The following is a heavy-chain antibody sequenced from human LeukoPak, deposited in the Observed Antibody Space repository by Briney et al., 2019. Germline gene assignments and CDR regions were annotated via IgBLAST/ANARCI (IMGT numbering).Heavy chain of an antibody. D-gene: IGHD3-16*01. Sequence: SETLSLTCIVSGGSFSYLSWIRQPPGKGLEWIGIIYDHGRTEYNPSLKSRVSISVDTSKNQVSLRLNSVTPADTAVYYCAREGLRNLDYWGQGTLVTVSS. CDR2: IYDHGRT. V-gene: IGHV4-59*01. CDR3: AREGLRNLDY. J-gene: IGHJ4*02. CDR1: GGSFSY.